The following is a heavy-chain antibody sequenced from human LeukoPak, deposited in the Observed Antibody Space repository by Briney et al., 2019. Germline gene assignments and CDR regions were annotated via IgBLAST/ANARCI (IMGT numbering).Heavy chain of an antibody. Sequence: SETLSLTCTVSGGSITSYHWSWIRQPPGKGLEWIGYISYSGSTNYNPSLKSRVTISIDTSKNQFSLKLSSVTAADTAVYYCASGGFCGSTTCYPNWFDPWGQGTLVTVSS. CDR2: ISYSGST. V-gene: IGHV4-59*01. CDR3: ASGGFCGSTTCYPNWFDP. CDR1: GGSITSYH. J-gene: IGHJ5*02. D-gene: IGHD2-2*01.